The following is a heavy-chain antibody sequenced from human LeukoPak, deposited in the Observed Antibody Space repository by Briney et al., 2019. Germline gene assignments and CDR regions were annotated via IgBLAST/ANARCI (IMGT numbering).Heavy chain of an antibody. J-gene: IGHJ4*02. Sequence: ASVKVSCKASGYTFTSYDINWVRQATGQGLEWMGWMNPNSGNTGYVQKFQGRVTITRNTSISTAYMELRSLRSDDTAVYYCARRDPDSSSWYNDYWGQGTLVTVSS. V-gene: IGHV1-8*03. D-gene: IGHD6-13*01. CDR1: GYTFTSYD. CDR2: MNPNSGNT. CDR3: ARRDPDSSSWYNDY.